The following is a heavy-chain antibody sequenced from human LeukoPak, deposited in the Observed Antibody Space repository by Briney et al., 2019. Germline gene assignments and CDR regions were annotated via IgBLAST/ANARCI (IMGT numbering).Heavy chain of an antibody. CDR1: GFTFRTYA. V-gene: IGHV3-7*01. Sequence: GGSLRLSCVASGFTFRTYAMSWVRQAPGKGLESVANINKDGSEKYYLDSVKGRITISRDNIKNSVFLQINSLRAEDTGIYHCATDLNWVSHWGQGTLVTVSS. J-gene: IGHJ4*02. D-gene: IGHD3-16*01. CDR2: INKDGSEK. CDR3: ATDLNWVSH.